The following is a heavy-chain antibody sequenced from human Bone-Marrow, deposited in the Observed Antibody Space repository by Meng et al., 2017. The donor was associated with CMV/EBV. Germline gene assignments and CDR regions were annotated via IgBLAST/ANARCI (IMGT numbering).Heavy chain of an antibody. CDR3: ARRLGYCSSTSCYWSYYYYGMDV. V-gene: IGHV3-7*01. CDR2: IKQDGSEK. Sequence: GESLKISCAASGFTFSDYYMSWIRQAPGKGLEWVANIKQDGSEKYYVDSVKGRFTISRDNAKNSLCLQMNSLRAEDTAVYYCARRLGYCSSTSCYWSYYYYGMDVWGQGTTVTVSS. D-gene: IGHD2-2*01. J-gene: IGHJ6*02. CDR1: GFTFSDYY.